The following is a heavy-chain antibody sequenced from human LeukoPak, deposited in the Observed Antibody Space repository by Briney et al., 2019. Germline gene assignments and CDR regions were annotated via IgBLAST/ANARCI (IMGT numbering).Heavy chain of an antibody. CDR2: IYYSGST. CDR1: GGSISSGGYY. V-gene: IGHV4-31*03. J-gene: IGHJ4*02. D-gene: IGHD3-16*01. CDR3: ARDPSGLRYFDY. Sequence: SQTLSLTCTVSGGSISSGGYYWSWIRQHPGKGVEWIGYIYYSGSTYYNPSLKSRVTISVDTSKNQFSLKLSSVTAADTAVYYCARDPSGLRYFDYWGQGTLVTVSS.